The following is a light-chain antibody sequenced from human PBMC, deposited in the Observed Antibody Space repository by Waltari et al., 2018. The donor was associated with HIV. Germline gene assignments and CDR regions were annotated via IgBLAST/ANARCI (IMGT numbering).Light chain of an antibody. CDR1: QTVTTS. V-gene: IGKV3-15*01. Sequence: DIVLTQSPATLSVSPGEGATLSCRASQTVTTSLVWYQQKPGQAPRLLIYGASTRATGVPARFSGSGFGTESTLTISSLQSEDFAIYYCQQYSNWPHTFGQGTTVESK. CDR2: GAS. J-gene: IGKJ1*01. CDR3: QQYSNWPHT.